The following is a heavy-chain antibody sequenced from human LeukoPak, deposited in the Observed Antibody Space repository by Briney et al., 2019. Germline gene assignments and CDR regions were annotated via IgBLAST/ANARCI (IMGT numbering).Heavy chain of an antibody. Sequence: PGGSLRLSCAASGFTFDDYAMHWVRQAPGKGLEWVSGISWNSGDIGYADSVKGRFTISRDNSKNTLYLQMNSLRAEDTAVYYCARRAGAYSHPYDYWGQGTLVTVSS. J-gene: IGHJ4*02. CDR2: ISWNSGDI. CDR1: GFTFDDYA. V-gene: IGHV3-9*01. D-gene: IGHD4/OR15-4a*01. CDR3: ARRAGAYSHPYDY.